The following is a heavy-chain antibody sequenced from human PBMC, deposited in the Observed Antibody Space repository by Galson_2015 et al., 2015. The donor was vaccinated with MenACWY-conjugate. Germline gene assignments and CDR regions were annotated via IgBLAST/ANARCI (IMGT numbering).Heavy chain of an antibody. CDR2: ISSSGGTI. CDR1: GFTFSDYE. J-gene: IGHJ3*01. V-gene: IGHV3-48*03. Sequence: SLRLSCAASGFTFSDYEMNWARQAPGKGLEWLSYISSSGGTIKYEDSVKGRFTISRDNAKNSLFLQMNSVRAEDTAFYYCAREDRRDALDLWGPGTMVTVSS. CDR3: AREDRRDALDL.